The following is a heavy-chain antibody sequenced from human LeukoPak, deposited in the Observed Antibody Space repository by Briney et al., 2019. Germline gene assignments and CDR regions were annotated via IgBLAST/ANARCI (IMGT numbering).Heavy chain of an antibody. CDR1: GFTFRNEE. CDR2: ISSTDSPI. J-gene: IGHJ4*02. V-gene: IGHV3-48*03. Sequence: QPGGSLRLSCVVSGFTFRNEEMNWLRQAPGRGLEWIAYISSTDSPISYGDSVKGRFTISRDNAKNSLYLQMNSLRVDDTAIYYCARGGNYAPFDYWGQGALVAVSS. CDR3: ARGGNYAPFDY. D-gene: IGHD1-26*01.